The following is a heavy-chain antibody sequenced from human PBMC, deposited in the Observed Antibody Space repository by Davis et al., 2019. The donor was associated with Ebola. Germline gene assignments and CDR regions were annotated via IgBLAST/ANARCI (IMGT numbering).Heavy chain of an antibody. CDR1: DASISGHY. D-gene: IGHD2-21*01. J-gene: IGHJ4*02. V-gene: IGHV4-59*11. Sequence: PSETLSLTCTVSDASISGHYWNWFRQPPGKGLEWIGFISGSGRTSYNPSLKSRVTISADTSKKQFSLNLSSVTAADTAVYFCSRFGEGAYWGQGTLVTVSP. CDR2: ISGSGRT. CDR3: SRFGEGAY.